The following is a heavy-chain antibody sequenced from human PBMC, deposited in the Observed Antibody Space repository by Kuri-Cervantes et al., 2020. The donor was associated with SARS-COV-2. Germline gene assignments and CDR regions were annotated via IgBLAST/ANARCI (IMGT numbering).Heavy chain of an antibody. Sequence: GESLKISCAASGFDFSRSAMHWVRQAPGKGLEWVAVISYDGSNKYYADSVKGRFTISRDNSKNTLYLQMNSLRAEDTAVYYCAKPYGDYFGPNDYWGQGTLVTVSS. CDR3: AKPYGDYFGPNDY. CDR2: ISYDGSNK. CDR1: GFDFSRSA. D-gene: IGHD4-17*01. V-gene: IGHV3-30*18. J-gene: IGHJ4*02.